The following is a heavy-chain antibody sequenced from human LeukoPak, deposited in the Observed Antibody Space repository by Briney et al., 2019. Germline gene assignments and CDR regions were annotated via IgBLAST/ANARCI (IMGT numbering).Heavy chain of an antibody. CDR2: IYSSGST. J-gene: IGHJ6*03. CDR3: ARALGSGWYGGLSSYYYYMDV. D-gene: IGHD6-19*01. Sequence: SETLSLTCTVSGGSISRGSYYWTWIRQPAGKGLEWIGRIYSSGSTNYNPSLKSRVSISLDTSKNQFSLNLNSVTAADTAVYYCARALGSGWYGGLSSYYYYMDVWGKGTTVTISS. CDR1: GGSISRGSYY. V-gene: IGHV4-61*02.